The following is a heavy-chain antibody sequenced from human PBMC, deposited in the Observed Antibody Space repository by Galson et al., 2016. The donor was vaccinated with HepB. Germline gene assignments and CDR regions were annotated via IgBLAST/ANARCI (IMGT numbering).Heavy chain of an antibody. CDR1: GYSLTELS. CDR3: ATDFNDVAEAFDL. Sequence: SVKVSCKVSGYSLTELSIHWVRQAPGQGLEWMGGFDVEDGKTIFAEKFQGRVTVTEDTSTDTAHMVLSSLRSEDTAVYYCATDFNDVAEAFDLWGQGTRVTVSS. J-gene: IGHJ3*01. V-gene: IGHV1-24*01. CDR2: FDVEDGKT.